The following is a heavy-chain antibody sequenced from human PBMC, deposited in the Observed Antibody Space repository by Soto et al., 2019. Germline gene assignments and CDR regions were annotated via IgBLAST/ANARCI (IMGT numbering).Heavy chain of an antibody. CDR1: GYTFTSYG. CDR2: ISAYNGNT. CDR3: ARDLGGDYYGSGSYPDYFDY. J-gene: IGHJ4*02. D-gene: IGHD3-10*01. Sequence: QVQLVQSGAEVKKPGASVKVSCKASGYTFTSYGISWVRQAPGQGLEWMGWISAYNGNTNYAQKLQGRVTMTTDTSTRTAYMELRSLRSDDTAVYYCARDLGGDYYGSGSYPDYFDYWGQGTLVTVSS. V-gene: IGHV1-18*01.